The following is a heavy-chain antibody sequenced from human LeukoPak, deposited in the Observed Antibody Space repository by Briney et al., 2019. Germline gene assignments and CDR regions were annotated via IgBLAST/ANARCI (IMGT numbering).Heavy chain of an antibody. Sequence: PSETLSLTCTVSGGSISSGSYYWSWIRQPAGKGLEWIGRIYTSGSTNYNPSLKSRVTISVDTSKNHFSLKLSSVTAADTAVYYCARSSSWYNYYMDVWGKGTTVTVSS. D-gene: IGHD6-13*01. CDR3: ARSSSWYNYYMDV. CDR1: GGSISSGSYY. CDR2: IYTSGST. J-gene: IGHJ6*03. V-gene: IGHV4-61*02.